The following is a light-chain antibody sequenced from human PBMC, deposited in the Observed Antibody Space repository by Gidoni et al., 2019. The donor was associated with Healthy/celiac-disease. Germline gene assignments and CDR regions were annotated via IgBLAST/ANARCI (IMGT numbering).Light chain of an antibody. Sequence: EIVMTQSPATLSVSPGERATLSCRASQSVSSNLAWYQQKPGQAPRLLIYGASTRATGIPARFSGSGSGTEFTLTISSLQSEDFAVYYCQLGGTFGHGTKVEIK. V-gene: IGKV3-15*01. CDR3: QLGGT. CDR2: GAS. J-gene: IGKJ1*01. CDR1: QSVSSN.